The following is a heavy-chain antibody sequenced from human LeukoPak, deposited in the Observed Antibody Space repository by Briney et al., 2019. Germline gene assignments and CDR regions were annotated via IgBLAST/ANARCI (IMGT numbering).Heavy chain of an antibody. CDR2: ISPILGIA. J-gene: IGHJ6*03. D-gene: IGHD3-16*01. V-gene: IGHV1-69*04. CDR1: GGTFSSYT. CDR3: ARESFRGSYYYYYYMDV. Sequence: SVKVSCKASGGTFSSYTISWVRQAPGQGLEWMGRISPILGIANYAQKFQGRVTITADKSTSTAYMELSSLRSEDTAVYYCARESFRGSYYYYYYMDVWGKGTTVIVSS.